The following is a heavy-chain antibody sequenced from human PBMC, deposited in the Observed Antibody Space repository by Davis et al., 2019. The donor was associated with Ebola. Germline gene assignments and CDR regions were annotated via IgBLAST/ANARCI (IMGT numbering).Heavy chain of an antibody. D-gene: IGHD6-19*01. CDR3: AKGGSGWPSDYSYGLGV. J-gene: IGHJ6*04. Sequence: GESLKISCAASGFTFTDYYMGWIRQAPGKGLEWVSTFGTSGDTYYANSVKGRFTISRDNSKNTLFLQLNSLGVEGTAVYYCAKGGSGWPSDYSYGLGVWGKGTTVTVSS. CDR1: GFTFTDYY. V-gene: IGHV3-69-1*01. CDR2: FGTSGDT.